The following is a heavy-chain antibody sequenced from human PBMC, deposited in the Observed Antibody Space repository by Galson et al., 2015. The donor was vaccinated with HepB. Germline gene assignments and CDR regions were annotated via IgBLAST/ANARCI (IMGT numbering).Heavy chain of an antibody. Sequence: SVKVSCKASGYTFTSYYMHCVRQAPGQGLEWMGVINPSGGSTSYSQEFQGRVTLTRDTSTSTVYMELSSLRSEDTAVYYCAREQLLGMYYFDSWGQGTLVTVSS. V-gene: IGHV1-46*01. D-gene: IGHD6-13*01. CDR1: GYTFTSYY. CDR3: AREQLLGMYYFDS. J-gene: IGHJ4*02. CDR2: INPSGGST.